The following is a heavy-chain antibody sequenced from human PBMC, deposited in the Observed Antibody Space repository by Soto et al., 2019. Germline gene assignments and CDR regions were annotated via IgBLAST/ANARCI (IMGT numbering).Heavy chain of an antibody. Sequence: PSETLSLTCTVSGGSISSYYWSWIRQPPGKGLEWIGYIYYSGSTNYNPSLKSRVTISVDTSKNQFSLKLSSVTAADTAVYYCARAVKYDFWSGYYFNWFDPWGQGTLVTVSS. D-gene: IGHD3-3*01. CDR3: ARAVKYDFWSGYYFNWFDP. V-gene: IGHV4-59*01. CDR1: GGSISSYY. J-gene: IGHJ5*02. CDR2: IYYSGST.